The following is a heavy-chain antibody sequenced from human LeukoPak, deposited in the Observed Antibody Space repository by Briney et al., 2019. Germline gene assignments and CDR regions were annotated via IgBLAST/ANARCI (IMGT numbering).Heavy chain of an antibody. CDR2: ISSSGSTI. CDR1: GFTFSGYF. CDR3: ARESSGWSENY. V-gene: IGHV3-11*04. Sequence: GGSLRLSCAASGFTFSGYFMTWIRQAPGKGLEWISYISSSGSTIYYADSVKGRFTISRDNAKNSLYLQMNSLRVEDTAVYYCARESSGWSENYWGQGTLVTVSS. D-gene: IGHD6-19*01. J-gene: IGHJ4*02.